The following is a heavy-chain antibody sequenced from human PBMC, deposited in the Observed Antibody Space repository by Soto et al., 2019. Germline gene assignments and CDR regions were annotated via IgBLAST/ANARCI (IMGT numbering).Heavy chain of an antibody. CDR3: AREMYTTRGSPFDY. D-gene: IGHD3-16*01. V-gene: IGHV1-46*01. Sequence: ASVKVSCKASGYPFTSYYVHWVRQAPGQGLEWMGFINPSSGSTSYAQKFQGRVTMTRDTSTSAVYMEVSSLRSEDTAVYYCAREMYTTRGSPFDYWGQRTLVTVSS. CDR2: INPSSGST. CDR1: GYPFTSYY. J-gene: IGHJ4*02.